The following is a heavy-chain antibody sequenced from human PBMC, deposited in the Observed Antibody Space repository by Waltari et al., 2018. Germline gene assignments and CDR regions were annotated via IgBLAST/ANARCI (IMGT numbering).Heavy chain of an antibody. D-gene: IGHD1-26*01. J-gene: IGHJ3*02. CDR1: GYTFTDYY. CDR2: INPNSDGA. CDR3: AREEELLRAFGAFDI. V-gene: IGHV1-2*02. Sequence: QVQLVQSGAEVKKPGASVKVSCKASGYTFTDYYIHWVRQAPGQGPEWMGRINPNSDGANYAQKFQGRVTMTRDTSISTDYMELSRLRSDDTAVYYCAREEELLRAFGAFDIWGQGTMVTVSP.